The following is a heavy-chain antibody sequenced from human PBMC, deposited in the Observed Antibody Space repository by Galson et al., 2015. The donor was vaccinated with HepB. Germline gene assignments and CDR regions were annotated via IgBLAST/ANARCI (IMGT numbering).Heavy chain of an antibody. CDR2: ISWNSGNI. CDR3: AHTTTKTVESFDY. D-gene: IGHD1-1*01. Sequence: SLRLSCAASGFIFDDYAMHWVRQTPGKGLEWVSGISWNSGNIVYADSVKGRFTLTKDSSKNQVVLIMTDVDPGDTATYFCAHTTTKTVESFDYWGQGTLVTVSS. CDR1: GFIFDDYA. V-gene: IGHV3-9*01. J-gene: IGHJ4*02.